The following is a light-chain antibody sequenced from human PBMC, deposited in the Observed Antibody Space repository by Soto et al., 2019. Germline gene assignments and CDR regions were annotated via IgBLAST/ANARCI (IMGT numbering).Light chain of an antibody. CDR2: EVI. CDR3: SSYISSSTLFV. Sequence: QSALTQPASVSGSPGQSITISCNGSSSDVGGPNYVSWYQQHPGKAPKLMIYEVINRPSGVSTRFSGSKSGNAASLTISGLLAEDEADYYCSSYISSSTLFVFGTGTKLTVL. J-gene: IGLJ1*01. CDR1: SSDVGGPNY. V-gene: IGLV2-14*01.